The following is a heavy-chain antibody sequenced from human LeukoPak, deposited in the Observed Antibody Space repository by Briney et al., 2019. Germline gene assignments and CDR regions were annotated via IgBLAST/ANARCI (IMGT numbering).Heavy chain of an antibody. CDR2: IYYSGST. J-gene: IGHJ4*02. CDR3: AGLRDYYDSSGYQFDY. CDR1: GFTFSSYA. Sequence: AGGSLRLSCAASGFTFSSYAVSWVRQPPGKGLEWIGYIYYSGSTNYNPSLKSRVTISVDTSKNQFSLKLSSVTAADTAVYYCAGLRDYYDSSGYQFDYWGQGTLVTVSS. D-gene: IGHD3-22*01. V-gene: IGHV4-59*01.